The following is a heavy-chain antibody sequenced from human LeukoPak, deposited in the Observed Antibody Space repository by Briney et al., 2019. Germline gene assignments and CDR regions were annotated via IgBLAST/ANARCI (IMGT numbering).Heavy chain of an antibody. Sequence: PSENLSLTCTVSGGSISSYYWSWIRQPPGKGLEWIGYIYYSGSTKYNPSLKSRVTISVETSKNQFSLKLSSVTAADTAVYYCATASSGLDYWGQGTLVTVSS. V-gene: IGHV4-59*01. CDR2: IYYSGST. J-gene: IGHJ4*02. CDR3: ATASSGLDY. D-gene: IGHD6-19*01. CDR1: GGSISSYY.